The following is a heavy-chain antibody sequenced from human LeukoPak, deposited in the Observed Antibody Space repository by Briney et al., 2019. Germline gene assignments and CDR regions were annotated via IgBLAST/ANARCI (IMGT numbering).Heavy chain of an antibody. CDR1: GFIFSSYS. J-gene: IGHJ6*02. CDR2: ITGSGGNT. V-gene: IGHV3-23*01. D-gene: IGHD6-13*01. CDR3: AKAASSSWPSYYYGMDV. Sequence: GSLRLSCAASGFIFSSYSMSWVRQAPGKGLEWVSVITGSGGNTYYADSVKGRFTISKDNSKNTVYLQMSSLRVDDTAVYYCAKAASSSWPSYYYGMDVRGQGTLVTVSS.